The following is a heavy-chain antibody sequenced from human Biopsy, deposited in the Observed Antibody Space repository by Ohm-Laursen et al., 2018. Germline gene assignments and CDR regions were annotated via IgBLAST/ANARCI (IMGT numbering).Heavy chain of an antibody. Sequence: SLRLSCSAPGFTFSSYSMNWVRQAPGKGLEWISYISETSSHIYDADSVKGRFTVARDNAKNSLYLQLNSLRAEDTAVYYSARDSRRTAREGGMDVWGQGTTVTVSS. CDR3: ARDSRRTAREGGMDV. V-gene: IGHV3-21*01. CDR2: ISETSSHI. J-gene: IGHJ6*02. CDR1: GFTFSSYS. D-gene: IGHD6-6*01.